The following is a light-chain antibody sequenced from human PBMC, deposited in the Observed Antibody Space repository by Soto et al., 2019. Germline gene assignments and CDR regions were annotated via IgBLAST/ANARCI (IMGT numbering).Light chain of an antibody. J-gene: IGKJ4*01. CDR2: DAS. CDR3: HLFSIYPLT. CDR1: QSVNNNY. Sequence: EIVLTQSPGTLSLSPGERATLSCRTSQSVNNNYFAWYQQKPGQAPRLLIYDASSRATGIPDRFSGGGSGTAFTLTISRLEPEDFAVYYCHLFSIYPLTFGGGTKVDIK. V-gene: IGKV3-20*01.